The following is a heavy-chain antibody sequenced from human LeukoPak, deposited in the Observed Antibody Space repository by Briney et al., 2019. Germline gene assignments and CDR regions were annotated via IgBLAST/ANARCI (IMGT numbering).Heavy chain of an antibody. D-gene: IGHD5-12*01. V-gene: IGHV3-9*01. CDR2: ISWNSGSI. CDR3: AKDRQKRGYSGYDFWAYYYYYGMDV. Sequence: PGGSLRLSCAASGFTFDDYAMHWVRQAPGKGLEWVSGISWNSGSIGYADSVKGRFTISRDNAKNSLYLQMNGLRAEDTALYYCAKDRQKRGYSGYDFWAYYYYYGMDVWGQGTTVTVSS. CDR1: GFTFDDYA. J-gene: IGHJ6*02.